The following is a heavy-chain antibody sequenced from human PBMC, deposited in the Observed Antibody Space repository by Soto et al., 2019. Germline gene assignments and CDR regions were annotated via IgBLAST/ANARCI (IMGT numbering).Heavy chain of an antibody. CDR3: AIGEWLSTSYFTF. V-gene: IGHV3-23*01. Sequence: EVQLLESGGGMVRPGGSLRLSCAASGFTFTSFAVSWVRQAPGKGLEWVSAISGSGGATYYADSVKGRFTVSRDNSRNTVYLQVDSLRVEDTAVHHCAIGEWLSTSYFTFWGKGTLVTVSS. CDR1: GFTFTSFA. CDR2: ISGSGGAT. D-gene: IGHD3-3*01. J-gene: IGHJ4*02.